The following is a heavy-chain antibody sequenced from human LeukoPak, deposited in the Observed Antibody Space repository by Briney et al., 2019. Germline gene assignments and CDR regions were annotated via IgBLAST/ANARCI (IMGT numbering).Heavy chain of an antibody. Sequence: GGSLRLSCAASGFTFSSYAMSWVRQAPGKGLEWVSAISGSGGSTYYADSVKGRFTISRDNSKNTLYLQMNSLRTEDTALYYCAKDILPKGSPFDYWGQGTLVTVSS. CDR3: AKDILPKGSPFDY. CDR2: ISGSGGST. D-gene: IGHD3-10*01. V-gene: IGHV3-23*01. CDR1: GFTFSSYA. J-gene: IGHJ4*02.